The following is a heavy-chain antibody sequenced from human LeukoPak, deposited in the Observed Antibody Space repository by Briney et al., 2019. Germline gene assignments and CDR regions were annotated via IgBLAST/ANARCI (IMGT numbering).Heavy chain of an antibody. V-gene: IGHV4-59*08. Sequence: PSETLSLTCTVSGGSISSYYWSWIRQPPGKGLEWIGYIYYSGSTNYNPSLKSRVTISVDTSKNQFSLKLSSVTAADTAVYYCARHRYFGWFDPWGQGTLVTVSS. CDR3: ARHRYFGWFDP. D-gene: IGHD3-9*01. J-gene: IGHJ5*02. CDR1: GGSISSYY. CDR2: IYYSGST.